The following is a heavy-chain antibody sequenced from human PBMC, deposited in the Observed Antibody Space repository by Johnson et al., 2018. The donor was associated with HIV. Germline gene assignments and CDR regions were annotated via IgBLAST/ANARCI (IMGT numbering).Heavy chain of an antibody. CDR2: IRYDEADK. CDR3: AKGLYYGGSGDYAFDM. Sequence: MQLVESGGGVVQPGGSLRLSCAASGFTFSSYGMHWVRQAPGKGLEWVAFIRYDEADKYYAASVKGRFTISRDNSKNTVYLQMSGLRVEDTAVYYCAKGLYYGGSGDYAFDMWGQGTMVTVSS. J-gene: IGHJ3*02. V-gene: IGHV3-30*02. D-gene: IGHD2-21*01. CDR1: GFTFSSYG.